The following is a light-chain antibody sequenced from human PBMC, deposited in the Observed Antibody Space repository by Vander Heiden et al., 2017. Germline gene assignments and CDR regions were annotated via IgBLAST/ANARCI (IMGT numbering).Light chain of an antibody. CDR1: QGISSY. J-gene: IGKJ4*01. Sequence: DIQLTQSPSFLSASVGDRVTITCRASQGISSYLAWYQQKPGKAPKLLIYAASTLQSGVPSRFSGSGYGTEFTLTISSRQPEDFATYYCQQLNSYPQLTFGGGTKVEIK. V-gene: IGKV1-9*01. CDR3: QQLNSYPQLT. CDR2: AAS.